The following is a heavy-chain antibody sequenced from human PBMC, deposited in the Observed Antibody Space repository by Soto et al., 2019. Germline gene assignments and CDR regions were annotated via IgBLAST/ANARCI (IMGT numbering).Heavy chain of an antibody. Sequence: SETLSLTCTVSGGSISSSSYYWGWIRQPPGKGLEWIGSIYYSGSTYYNPSLKSRVTISVDTSKNQFSLKLSSVTAADTAVYYCATRLTTGWFDPWGQGTLVTVSS. CDR1: GGSISSSSYY. CDR2: IYYSGST. CDR3: ATRLTTGWFDP. V-gene: IGHV4-39*01. D-gene: IGHD4-17*01. J-gene: IGHJ5*02.